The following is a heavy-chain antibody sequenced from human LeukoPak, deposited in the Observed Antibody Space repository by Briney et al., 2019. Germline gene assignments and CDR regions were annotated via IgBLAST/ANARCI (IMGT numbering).Heavy chain of an antibody. CDR1: GYTLTELS. CDR3: ATTHYYGSGSYPNEAFDI. Sequence: ASVKVSCKVSGYTLTELSMHWVRRAPGKGLEWMGGFDPEDGETIYAQKFQGRVTMTEDTSTDTAYMELSSLRSEDTAVYYCATTHYYGSGSYPNEAFDIWGQGTMVTVSS. V-gene: IGHV1-24*01. D-gene: IGHD3-10*01. J-gene: IGHJ3*02. CDR2: FDPEDGET.